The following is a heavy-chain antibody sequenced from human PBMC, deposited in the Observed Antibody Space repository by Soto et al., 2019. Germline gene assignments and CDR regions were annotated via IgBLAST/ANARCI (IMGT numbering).Heavy chain of an antibody. D-gene: IGHD3-10*01. CDR1: GYSFTSYW. CDR2: IDPSDSYT. V-gene: IGHV5-10-1*01. J-gene: IGHJ6*02. CDR3: ARIHFRVREHLDGLAV. Sequence: PGESLKISCKGSGYSFTSYWISWVRQMPGKGLEWMGRIDPSDSYTNYSPSFQGHVTISADKSISTAYLQWSSLKASDTAMYYCARIHFRVREHLDGLAVWGQGTTVTVSS.